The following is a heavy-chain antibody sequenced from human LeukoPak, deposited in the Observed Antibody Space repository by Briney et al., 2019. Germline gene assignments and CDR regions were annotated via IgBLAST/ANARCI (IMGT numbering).Heavy chain of an antibody. J-gene: IGHJ4*02. Sequence: GASVKVPCKASGYTFTSNDINWVRQAIGQGLEWMGWMNPNSGDTGYVQKFQGRVTMTRNTSISTAYMELSSLRSEDTAVYYCARGPMGVGAHCDYWGQGTLVTVSS. CDR1: GYTFTSND. CDR3: ARGPMGVGAHCDY. D-gene: IGHD1-26*01. CDR2: MNPNSGDT. V-gene: IGHV1-8*01.